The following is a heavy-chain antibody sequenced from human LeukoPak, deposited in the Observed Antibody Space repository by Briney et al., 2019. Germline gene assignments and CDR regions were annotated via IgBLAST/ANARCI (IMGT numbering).Heavy chain of an antibody. D-gene: IGHD5-18*01. CDR3: ARGGYSYGYDDDFEY. J-gene: IGHJ4*02. CDR2: IYNRGST. CDR1: GGSISSYY. Sequence: PSETLSLTCTVSGGSISSYYWSWIRQPPGKGLEWIGYIYNRGSTKYNPSLKSRVTISVDTSKNNFSLKLSSVTAADTAVYYCARGGYSYGYDDDFEYWGQGTLVTVPS. V-gene: IGHV4-59*01.